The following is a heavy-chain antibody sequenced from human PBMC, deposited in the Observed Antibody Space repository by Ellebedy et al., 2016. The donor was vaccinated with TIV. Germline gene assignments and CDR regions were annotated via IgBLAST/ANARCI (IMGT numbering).Heavy chain of an antibody. Sequence: GESLKISCAASGFTFRNYGMHWVRHAPGKGLEWVAHIYYDESNELYSDSVRGRFTISRDNSKSTLFLRMNSLRAEETAVKYCVGEAWNGDYYLDYWGQGTLVTVSS. CDR2: IYYDESNE. V-gene: IGHV3-33*01. J-gene: IGHJ4*02. CDR1: GFTFRNYG. CDR3: VGEAWNGDYYLDY. D-gene: IGHD4-17*01.